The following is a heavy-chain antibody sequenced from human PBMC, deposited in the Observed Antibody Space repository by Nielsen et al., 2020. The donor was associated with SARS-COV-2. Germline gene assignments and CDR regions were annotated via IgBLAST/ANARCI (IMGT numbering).Heavy chain of an antibody. Sequence: PGKALEWLALIYWDDDKRYSPSLKSRLTITKDTSKNQVVLTMTNMDPVDTATYYCAHTYYDFWSGYYPRYYYYGMDVWGQGTTVTVSS. V-gene: IGHV2-5*02. CDR3: AHTYYDFWSGYYPRYYYYGMDV. CDR2: IYWDDDK. D-gene: IGHD3-3*01. J-gene: IGHJ6*02.